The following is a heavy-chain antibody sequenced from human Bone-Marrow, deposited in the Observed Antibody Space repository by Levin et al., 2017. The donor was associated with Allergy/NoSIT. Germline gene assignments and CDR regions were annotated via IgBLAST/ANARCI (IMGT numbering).Heavy chain of an antibody. V-gene: IGHV4-30-2*01. CDR1: GGSITSSGFS. CDR3: AIAYYTVTGSYDAFAL. J-gene: IGHJ3*01. CDR2: IYHTGIN. D-gene: IGHD3-9*01. Sequence: PSQTLSLTCAVSGGSITSSGFSWSWIRQPPGKGLEWIGYIYHTGINYYTTSLKSRVTMQVDRSKNLFSLRLTSMTAADTAVYYCAIAYYTVTGSYDAFALWGQGTMVTVSP.